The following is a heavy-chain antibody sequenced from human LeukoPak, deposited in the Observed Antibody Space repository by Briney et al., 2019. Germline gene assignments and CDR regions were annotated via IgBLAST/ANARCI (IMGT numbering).Heavy chain of an antibody. D-gene: IGHD2-2*02. J-gene: IGHJ5*01. Sequence: GGSLRLTCAALGFSFSSYGMNWVRQAPGTGLVWFSCIIGVGSTTYYADSVKGRFTISRDNAKNTVYLQMNSLRAEDTAVYYCARASHYTIPFDSWGQGTLVTVSS. CDR2: IIGVGSTT. V-gene: IGHV3-74*01. CDR3: ARASHYTIPFDS. CDR1: GFSFSSYG.